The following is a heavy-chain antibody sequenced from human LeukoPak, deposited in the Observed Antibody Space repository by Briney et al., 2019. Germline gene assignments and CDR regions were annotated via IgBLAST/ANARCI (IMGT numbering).Heavy chain of an antibody. D-gene: IGHD1-26*01. Sequence: PGGSLRLSCAASGFTFSSYSMNWVRQAPGKGLEWVSSISSSSSYIYYADSVKGRFTISRDNAKNSLYLQMNSLRAEDTAVYYCARDLEGDNYVPGTSDIWGQGTMVTVSS. V-gene: IGHV3-21*01. J-gene: IGHJ3*02. CDR1: GFTFSSYS. CDR2: ISSSSSYI. CDR3: ARDLEGDNYVPGTSDI.